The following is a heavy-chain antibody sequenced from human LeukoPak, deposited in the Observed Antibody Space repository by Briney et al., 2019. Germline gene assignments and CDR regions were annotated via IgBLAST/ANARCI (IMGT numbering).Heavy chain of an antibody. Sequence: KSSETLSLTCAVYGGSFSGYYWSWIRQPPGKGLEWIGEINHSGSTNYNPSLKSRVTISVDTSKNQFSLKLSSVTAADTAVYYCARGSGKWELPLDYWGQGTLVTVSS. V-gene: IGHV4-34*01. D-gene: IGHD1-26*01. CDR1: GGSFSGYY. J-gene: IGHJ4*02. CDR3: ARGSGKWELPLDY. CDR2: INHSGST.